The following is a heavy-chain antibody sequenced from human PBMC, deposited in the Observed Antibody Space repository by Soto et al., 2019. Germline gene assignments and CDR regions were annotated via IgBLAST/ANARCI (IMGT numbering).Heavy chain of an antibody. D-gene: IGHD3-10*01. CDR2: IRGGGGST. J-gene: IGHJ6*02. CDR1: GFTFSFGTYA. CDR3: AKGSGPYYSYAMDV. V-gene: IGHV3-23*01. Sequence: EVQLLESGGGLVQPGGSLRLSCAASGFTFSFGTYAMTWVRQAPGKGLEWVSGIRGGGGSTYYADSVKGRFTISRDNSKNTLYLQMNSLRAEDTAVYYCAKGSGPYYSYAMDVWGQGTTVTVSS.